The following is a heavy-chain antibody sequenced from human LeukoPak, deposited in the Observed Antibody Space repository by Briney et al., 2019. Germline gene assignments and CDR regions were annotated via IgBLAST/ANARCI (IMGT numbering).Heavy chain of an antibody. CDR1: GYTFTSYT. Sequence: GASVKVSCKASGYTFTSYTISWVRQAPGQGLEWMGWISAYNGNTNYAQKLQGRVTMTTDTSTSTAYMELRSLRSDDTAVYYCARDLGYSSGWYVPDDYWGQGTLVTVSS. CDR3: ARDLGYSSGWYVPDDY. V-gene: IGHV1-18*01. D-gene: IGHD6-19*01. CDR2: ISAYNGNT. J-gene: IGHJ4*02.